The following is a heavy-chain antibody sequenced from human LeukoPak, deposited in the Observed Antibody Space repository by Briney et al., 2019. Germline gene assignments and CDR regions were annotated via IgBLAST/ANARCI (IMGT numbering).Heavy chain of an antibody. J-gene: IGHJ4*02. CDR1: GGSISSSSYY. D-gene: IGHD6-13*01. Sequence: PSETLSLTCTVSGGSISSSSYYWRWIRQPPGKGLEWIGYIYYSGSTNYNPSLKSRLTISVDTSKHQFSLKLSSVTAADTAVYYCARVDSSNWYEYRGYFDYWGQGTLVTVSS. V-gene: IGHV4-61*01. CDR2: IYYSGST. CDR3: ARVDSSNWYEYRGYFDY.